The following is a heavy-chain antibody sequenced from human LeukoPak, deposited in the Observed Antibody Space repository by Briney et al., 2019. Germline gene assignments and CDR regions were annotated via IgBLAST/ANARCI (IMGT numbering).Heavy chain of an antibody. CDR3: ARESGLTMVRGTFDY. V-gene: IGHV3-48*03. Sequence: QAGGSLRLSCAASGFTFSSYEMNWVRQAPGKGLEWVSYISSSGSTIYYADSVKGRFTISRDNAKNSLYLQMNSLRAEDTAVYYCARESGLTMVRGTFDYWGQGTLVTVSS. J-gene: IGHJ4*02. CDR2: ISSSGSTI. D-gene: IGHD3-10*01. CDR1: GFTFSSYE.